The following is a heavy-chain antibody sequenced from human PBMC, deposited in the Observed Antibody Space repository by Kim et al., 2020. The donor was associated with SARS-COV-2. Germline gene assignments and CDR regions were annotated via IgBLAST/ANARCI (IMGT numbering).Heavy chain of an antibody. D-gene: IGHD6-13*01. V-gene: IGHV4-38-2*02. CDR2: MFHSGTT. Sequence: SETLSLTCTVSGYSISSGFYWGWVRQPPGKGLEWIGSMFHSGTTYYNPSLRSRVTISADTSKNQFSLKLSSVTAADTAVYYCARGRGIGRTGWGQGTMVT. CDR1: GYSISSGFY. CDR3: ARGRGIGRTG. J-gene: IGHJ3*01.